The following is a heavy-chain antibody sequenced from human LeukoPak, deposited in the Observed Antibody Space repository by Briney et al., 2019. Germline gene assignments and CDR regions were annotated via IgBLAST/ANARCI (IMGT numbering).Heavy chain of an antibody. J-gene: IGHJ3*02. CDR1: GYTFTSYG. Sequence: ASVTVSCKASGYTFTSYGISWVRQAPGQGLEWMGWISAYNGNTNYAQKFQGRVTIAADKSTSTAYMELSSLRSEDTAVYYCARDRPDSSGWSESDAFDIWGQGTMVTVSS. CDR2: ISAYNGNT. D-gene: IGHD6-19*01. CDR3: ARDRPDSSGWSESDAFDI. V-gene: IGHV1-18*01.